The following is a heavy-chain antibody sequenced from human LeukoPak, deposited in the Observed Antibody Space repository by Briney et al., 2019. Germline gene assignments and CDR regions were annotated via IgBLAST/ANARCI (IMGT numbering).Heavy chain of an antibody. D-gene: IGHD6-13*01. V-gene: IGHV3-7*01. CDR2: IKQDGSEK. Sequence: PGGSLRLSCAASGFTFSSYWMSWVRQAPGKGLEWVANIKQDGSEKYYVDSVKGRFTISRDNAKNSLYLQMSSLRAEDTAVYYCARGLYSSSWTNGYWGQGTLVTVSS. CDR1: GFTFSSYW. CDR3: ARGLYSSSWTNGY. J-gene: IGHJ4*02.